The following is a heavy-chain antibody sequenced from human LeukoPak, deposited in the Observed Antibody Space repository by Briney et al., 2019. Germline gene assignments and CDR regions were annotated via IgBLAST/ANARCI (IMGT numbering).Heavy chain of an antibody. CDR3: AKGQTGALRDY. D-gene: IGHD1-14*01. CDR2: ISTSGADA. V-gene: IGHV3-23*01. Sequence: GGSLRLSCTASGFTFSSYAMVWVRQAPRKGVEGVSAISTSGADASYADSVKGRFTVSRDNSKNTLSLQMNSLRADDTALYYCAKGQTGALRDYWGQGTLVTVSS. J-gene: IGHJ4*02. CDR1: GFTFSSYA.